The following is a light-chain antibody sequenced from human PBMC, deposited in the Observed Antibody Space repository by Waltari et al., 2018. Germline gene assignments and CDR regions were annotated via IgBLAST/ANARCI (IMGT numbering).Light chain of an antibody. CDR3: CSYNDGPYV. J-gene: IGLJ1*01. CDR2: EVT. V-gene: IGLV2-23*02. Sequence: QSALTQPASVSGSPGQSITISCTGTSSDVGTYNLVSWYQQHPGKAPKLIIYEVTNRPTGVDSRISVSRSGNTASLTISGLQAEDEADYYCCSYNDGPYVFGTGTKVTVL. CDR1: SSDVGTYNL.